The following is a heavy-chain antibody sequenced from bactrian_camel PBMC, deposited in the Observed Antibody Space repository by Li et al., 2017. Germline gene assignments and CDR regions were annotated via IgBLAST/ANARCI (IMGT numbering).Heavy chain of an antibody. Sequence: VQLVESGGGSVQAGGSLRLSCAASGNTVGSACMGWFRQAPGEEREGVARIYSGYGSTYYADFVKGRFIISPDSAKNTVYLQMNSLDPEDTAMYYCAAKGGHCAGWDFGYWGQGTQVTVS. J-gene: IGHJ6*01. CDR3: AAKGGHCAGWDFGY. CDR2: IYSGYGST. V-gene: IGHV3S31*01. D-gene: IGHD5*01. CDR1: GNTVGSAC.